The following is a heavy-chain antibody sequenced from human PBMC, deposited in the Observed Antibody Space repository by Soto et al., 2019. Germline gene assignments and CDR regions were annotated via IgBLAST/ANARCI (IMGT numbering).Heavy chain of an antibody. CDR1: GGSFDITSSY. CDR3: ATIPIVGTKPYYFNS. Sequence: SETLSLTCTVSGGSFDITSSYWAWFRQPPGKGLEWIAYIYYSGSTYYNPSLKSRITISVDTSTNQLSLRLSSVTAADTAVYYCATIPIVGTKPYYFNSWGQGTLVTVSS. V-gene: IGHV4-39*01. CDR2: IYYSGST. J-gene: IGHJ4*02. D-gene: IGHD1-1*01.